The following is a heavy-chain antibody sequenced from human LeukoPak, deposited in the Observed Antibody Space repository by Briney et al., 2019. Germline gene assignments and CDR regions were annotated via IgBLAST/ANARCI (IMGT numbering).Heavy chain of an antibody. CDR3: ARMRGYSYGYLYFDY. V-gene: IGHV4-59*01. CDR2: IYYSGST. D-gene: IGHD5-18*01. J-gene: IGHJ4*02. CDR1: GGSISSYY. Sequence: SETLSLTCTVSGGSISSYYWSWIRQPPGKGLEWIGYIYYSGSTNYNPSLKSRVTISVDTSKNQFSLKLSSVTAADTAVYYCARMRGYSYGYLYFDYWGQGTLITVSS.